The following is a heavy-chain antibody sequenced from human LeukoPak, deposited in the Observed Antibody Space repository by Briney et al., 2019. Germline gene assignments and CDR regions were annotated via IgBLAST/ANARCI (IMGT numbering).Heavy chain of an antibody. Sequence: ASVKLSCKASGYTFTSYYMHWVRQAPGQGLEWMGWINPNSGGTNYAQKFQGMVTITTDTSITTAYMELSRLRSEDTAVYYCATGRTYCGGDCLPSDAFDIWGQGTMVTVSS. CDR2: INPNSGGT. D-gene: IGHD2-21*01. J-gene: IGHJ3*02. CDR3: ATGRTYCGGDCLPSDAFDI. V-gene: IGHV1-2*02. CDR1: GYTFTSYY.